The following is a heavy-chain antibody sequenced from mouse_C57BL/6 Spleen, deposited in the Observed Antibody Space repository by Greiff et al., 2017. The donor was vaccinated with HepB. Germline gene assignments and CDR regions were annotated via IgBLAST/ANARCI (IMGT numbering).Heavy chain of an antibody. CDR2: INPSNGGT. Sequence: QVQLKQPGTELVKPGASVKLSCKASGYTFTSYWMNWVKQRPGQGLEWIGNINPSNGGTNYNEKFKSKATLTIDKSSSTAYMQLSSLTSVDSEVYYCARTAFYHPFSYWGQGTLVTVSA. D-gene: IGHD2-1*01. J-gene: IGHJ3*01. CDR1: GYTFTSYW. V-gene: IGHV1-53*01. CDR3: ARTAFYHPFSY.